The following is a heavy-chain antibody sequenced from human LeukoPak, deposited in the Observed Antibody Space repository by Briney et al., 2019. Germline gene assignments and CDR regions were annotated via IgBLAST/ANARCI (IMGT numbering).Heavy chain of an antibody. D-gene: IGHD6-6*01. CDR1: GFTFSSYG. Sequence: GGSLRLSCAASGFTFSSYGMHWVRQAPGKGLEWVAVTSYDGSNKYYADSVKGRFTISRDNSKNTLYLQMNSLRAEDTAVYYCAKVAARQTYYFDYWGQGTLVTVSS. CDR2: TSYDGSNK. J-gene: IGHJ4*02. V-gene: IGHV3-30*18. CDR3: AKVAARQTYYFDY.